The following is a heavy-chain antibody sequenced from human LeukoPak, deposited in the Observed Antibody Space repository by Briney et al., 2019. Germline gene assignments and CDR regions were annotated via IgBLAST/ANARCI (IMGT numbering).Heavy chain of an antibody. D-gene: IGHD3-16*01. CDR1: GFTFWSAW. CDR3: HTDWGRVTRFDY. Sequence: GGSLRLSCVASGFTFWSAWMSWVRQAPGKGLEWVGRIKSKADAGPPDYTAPVNGRFTISRDDSENTVYLQMNSLKTEDTGIYYYHTDWGRVTRFDYWGQGTLVTVSP. CDR2: IKSKADAGPP. J-gene: IGHJ4*02. V-gene: IGHV3-15*01.